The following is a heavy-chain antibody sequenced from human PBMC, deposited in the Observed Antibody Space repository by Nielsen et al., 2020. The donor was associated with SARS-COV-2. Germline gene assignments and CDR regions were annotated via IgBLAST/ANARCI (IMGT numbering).Heavy chain of an antibody. J-gene: IGHJ3*02. D-gene: IGHD3-16*01. CDR1: GFTFDDYA. V-gene: IGHV3-9*01. Sequence: SLKIHCAASGFTFDDYAMHWVRQAPGKGMEWVSGISWNSGSIGYADSVKGRFTISRDNAKHSLYLQMNSLRAEDTAVYYCARHSPGGAFDIWGQGTMVTVSS. CDR3: ARHSPGGAFDI. CDR2: ISWNSGSI.